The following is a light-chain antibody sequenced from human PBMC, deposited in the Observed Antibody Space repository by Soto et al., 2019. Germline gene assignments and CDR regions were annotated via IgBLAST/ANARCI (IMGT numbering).Light chain of an antibody. CDR2: DGS. CDR1: ESVNSN. J-gene: IGKJ5*01. V-gene: IGKV3-15*01. Sequence: EIVMTQSPATLSVSPGERATLSCRASESVNSNLAWYQQKLGQAPRLLIYDGSTRALGIPARFSRRESGTDFTLTISSLQSEDFAVYFCPQYDDWPIAFGQGTRLEI. CDR3: PQYDDWPIA.